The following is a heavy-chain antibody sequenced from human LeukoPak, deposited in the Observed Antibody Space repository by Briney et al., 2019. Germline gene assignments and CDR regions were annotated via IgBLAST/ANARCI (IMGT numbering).Heavy chain of an antibody. CDR1: GGTFSSYA. Sequence: GSSVKVSCKASGGTFSSYAISWVRQAPGQGLEWMGGIIPIFGTANYAQKFQGGVTITTDESTSTAYMELSSLRSEDTAVYYCARGERVTMVRGGYNWFDPWGQGTLVTVSS. D-gene: IGHD3-10*01. V-gene: IGHV1-69*05. CDR3: ARGERVTMVRGGYNWFDP. CDR2: IIPIFGTA. J-gene: IGHJ5*02.